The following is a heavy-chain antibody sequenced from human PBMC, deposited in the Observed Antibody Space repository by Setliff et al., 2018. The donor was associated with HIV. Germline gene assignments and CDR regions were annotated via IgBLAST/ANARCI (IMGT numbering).Heavy chain of an antibody. CDR2: ISTYNGQR. J-gene: IGHJ6*02. D-gene: IGHD3-10*01. CDR1: GYTFSQYG. CDR3: AREGVREPPSNTLYYGMDV. Sequence: ASVKVSCKSSGYTFSQYGISWVRQAPGQGLEWMGWISTYNGQRSYAQKVQGRVTFTTYTSTSTAYMELRSLRSDDTAVYYCAREGVREPPSNTLYYGMDVWGQGTTVTVSS. V-gene: IGHV1-18*01.